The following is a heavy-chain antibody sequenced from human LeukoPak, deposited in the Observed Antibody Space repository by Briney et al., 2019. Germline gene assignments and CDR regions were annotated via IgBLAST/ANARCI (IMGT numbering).Heavy chain of an antibody. Sequence: SETLSLTCTVSGGSISSSSYYWGWIRQPPGKGLECIGSIYYSGSTYYNPSLKSRVTISVDTSKNQFSLKLSSVTAADTAVYYCAREVGESSSWYVVTAIKNYYMDVWGKGTTVTISS. V-gene: IGHV4-39*07. CDR1: GGSISSSSYY. CDR3: AREVGESSSWYVVTAIKNYYMDV. CDR2: IYYSGST. D-gene: IGHD2-21*02. J-gene: IGHJ6*03.